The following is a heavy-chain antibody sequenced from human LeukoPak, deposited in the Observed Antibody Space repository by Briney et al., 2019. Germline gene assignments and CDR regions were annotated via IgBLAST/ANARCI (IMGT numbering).Heavy chain of an antibody. CDR2: IYYSGST. CDR1: GGSISSSSFY. CDR3: ARSIVVVPAAPRRGYNWFDP. J-gene: IGHJ5*02. V-gene: IGHV4-39*07. Sequence: SETLSLTCTVSGGSISSSSFYWGWIRQPPGKGLEWIGTIYYSGSTFYNPSLKSRVTISVDKSKNQFSLKLSSVTAADTAVYYCARSIVVVPAAPRRGYNWFDPWGQGTLVTVSS. D-gene: IGHD2-2*01.